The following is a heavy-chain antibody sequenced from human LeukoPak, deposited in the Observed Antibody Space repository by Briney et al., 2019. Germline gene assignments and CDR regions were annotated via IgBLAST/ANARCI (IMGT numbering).Heavy chain of an antibody. J-gene: IGHJ4*02. D-gene: IGHD3-22*01. CDR3: ARGGRLGITMIVVVILDY. CDR1: GFTFSSYA. V-gene: IGHV3-30*04. CDR2: ISYDGSNK. Sequence: GRSLRLSCAASGFTFSSYAMHWVRQAPGKGLEWVAVISYDGSNKYYADSVKGRFTISRDNSKNTLYLQMNSLRAEDTAVYYCARGGRLGITMIVVVILDYWGQGTLVTVSS.